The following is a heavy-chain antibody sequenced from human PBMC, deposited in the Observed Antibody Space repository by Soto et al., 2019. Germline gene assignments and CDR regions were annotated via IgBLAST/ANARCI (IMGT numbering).Heavy chain of an antibody. V-gene: IGHV4-34*01. Sequence: QVQLQQWGAGLLKPSETLSLTCAVYGGSFSGYYWSWIRQPPGKGLEWMGEINHSGSTNYNPSLKSRVTISVDTSKNQFSLKLSSVTAADTAVYYCARGRSMVRGVITYYYYYYMDVWGKGTTVTVSS. J-gene: IGHJ6*03. CDR2: INHSGST. CDR1: GGSFSGYY. D-gene: IGHD3-10*01. CDR3: ARGRSMVRGVITYYYYYYMDV.